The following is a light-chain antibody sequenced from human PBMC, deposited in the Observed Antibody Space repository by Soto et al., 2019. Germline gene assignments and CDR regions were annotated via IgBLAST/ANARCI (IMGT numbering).Light chain of an antibody. CDR1: DSLITF. V-gene: IGKV3-11*01. CDR3: QQRSIWPLT. Sequence: EIVLTQSPATLSLSPGESVTLSCRASDSLITFLAWYQQRPGQPPRLLIYDASNRATGIPDRFSGSGYGTDFTLTISNLEPEDSAVYYCQQRSIWPLTFGGGTKVDIK. J-gene: IGKJ4*01. CDR2: DAS.